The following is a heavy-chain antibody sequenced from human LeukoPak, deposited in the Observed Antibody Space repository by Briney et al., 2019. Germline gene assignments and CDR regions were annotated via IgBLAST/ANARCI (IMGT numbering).Heavy chain of an antibody. CDR2: LNPRSGNT. Sequence: ASVKVSCKASGNTFVNYDFHWMRQASGQGLEWMGRLNPRSGNTVYAPKFQGRVTMTRNTSISTAYMELSSLRSEDTAVYYCARVEDYYDSSGYFDWFDPWGQGTLVTVSS. CDR1: GNTFVNYD. J-gene: IGHJ5*02. V-gene: IGHV1-8*01. CDR3: ARVEDYYDSSGYFDWFDP. D-gene: IGHD3-22*01.